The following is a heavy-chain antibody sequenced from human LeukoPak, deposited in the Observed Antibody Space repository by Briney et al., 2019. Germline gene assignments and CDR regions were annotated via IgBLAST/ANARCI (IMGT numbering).Heavy chain of an antibody. CDR2: IIPIFGTA. Sequence: SVKVSCKASGGTFSSYAISWVRQAPGRGLEWMGGIIPIFGTANYAQKFQGRVTITTDESTSTAYMELSSLRSEDTAVYYCARGASYYYDSSGPFDYWGQGTLVTVSS. CDR3: ARGASYYYDSSGPFDY. V-gene: IGHV1-69*05. D-gene: IGHD3-22*01. CDR1: GGTFSSYA. J-gene: IGHJ4*02.